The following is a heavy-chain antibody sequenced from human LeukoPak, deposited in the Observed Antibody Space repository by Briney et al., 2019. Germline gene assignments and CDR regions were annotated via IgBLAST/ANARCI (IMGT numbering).Heavy chain of an antibody. V-gene: IGHV3-9*01. Sequence: GGSLRLSCAASGFTFHDYAMHWVRQAPGKGLEWVSGLSWNGGNIGYAESVRGRFTISIDNAGNSLYLQMNSLRPEDTALYYCAKALGSTVTTRTYFDYWGQGTLVTVSS. J-gene: IGHJ4*02. D-gene: IGHD4-17*01. CDR1: GFTFHDYA. CDR2: LSWNGGNI. CDR3: AKALGSTVTTRTYFDY.